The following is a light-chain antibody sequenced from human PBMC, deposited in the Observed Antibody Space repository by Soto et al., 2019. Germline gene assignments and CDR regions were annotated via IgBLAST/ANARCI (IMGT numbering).Light chain of an antibody. V-gene: IGKV3-20*01. CDR2: GAS. J-gene: IGKJ4*01. CDR1: QSVSSSY. CDR3: HQYDNSPLT. Sequence: EIVLTQSPGTLSLSPGERATLSCRASQSVSSSYLAWYQQKPGQAPRLLIYGASSRATGIPDRFNGSGSGTDFTLTISRLEPEDFAVYYCHQYDNSPLTFGGGTKVEIK.